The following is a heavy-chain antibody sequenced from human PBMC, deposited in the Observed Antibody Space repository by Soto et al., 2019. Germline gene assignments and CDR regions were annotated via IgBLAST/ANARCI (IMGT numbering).Heavy chain of an antibody. CDR1: GGSISSGGYY. CDR3: ARELVPAAISGAFDI. CDR2: IYYSGST. V-gene: IGHV4-31*03. J-gene: IGHJ3*02. Sequence: QVQLQESGPGLVKPSQTLSLTCTVSGGSISSGGYYWSWIRQHPGKGLEWIGYIYYSGSTYYNPSLKSRVTISVDTSKNQFPLKLSSVTAADTAVYYCARELVPAAISGAFDIWGQGTMVTVSS. D-gene: IGHD2-2*01.